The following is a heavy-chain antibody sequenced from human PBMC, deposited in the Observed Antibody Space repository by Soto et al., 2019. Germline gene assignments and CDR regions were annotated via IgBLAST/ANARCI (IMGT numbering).Heavy chain of an antibody. CDR1: GGSISSYY. D-gene: IGHD6-19*01. CDR2: IYYSGST. Sequence: QVQLQESGPGLVKPSETLSLTCTVSGGSISSYYWSWIRQPPGKGLEWIGYIYYSGSTNYNPPLKSRVTIAVDTSKNQFSLKLSSVTAADTAVYYCARVAAVAEAFDPWGQGTLVTVSS. V-gene: IGHV4-59*01. CDR3: ARVAAVAEAFDP. J-gene: IGHJ5*02.